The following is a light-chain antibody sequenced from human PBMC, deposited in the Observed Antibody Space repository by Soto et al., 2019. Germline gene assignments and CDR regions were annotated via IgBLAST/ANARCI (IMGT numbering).Light chain of an antibody. V-gene: IGKV3-20*01. CDR2: GAS. CDR3: QQYDKSPRT. J-gene: IGKJ1*01. CDR1: QSISSSS. Sequence: EIVLTQSPGTLSLSPGERATLSCRASQSISSSSLAWYQQYPGQAPRLLLYGASNRATGIPDRFSGSGSGTVFSLTISRLEPEEFAVYYCQQYDKSPRTFGQGTKVEIK.